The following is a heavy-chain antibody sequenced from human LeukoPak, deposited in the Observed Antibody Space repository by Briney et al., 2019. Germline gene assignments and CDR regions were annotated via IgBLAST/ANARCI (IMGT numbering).Heavy chain of an antibody. V-gene: IGHV3-30*03. D-gene: IGHD3-10*01. J-gene: IGHJ6*02. CDR3: ARPSDGWFGEQFGGMDV. Sequence: PGRSLRLSCAASGFTFSSYGMHWVCQAPGKGLEWVAVISYDGSNKYYADSVKGRFTISRDNSKNMLYLQMNSLRSEDTAVYYCARPSDGWFGEQFGGMDVWGQGTTVTVSS. CDR2: ISYDGSNK. CDR1: GFTFSSYG.